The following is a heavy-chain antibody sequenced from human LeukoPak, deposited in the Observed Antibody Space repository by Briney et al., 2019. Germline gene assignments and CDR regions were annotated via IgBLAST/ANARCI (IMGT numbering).Heavy chain of an antibody. Sequence: PSQTLSLTCAVSGGSISSGGYSWSWIRQPPGKGLEWIGYIYYSGSTNYNPSLKSRVTISVDTSKNQFSLKLSSVTAADTAVYYCARAPPDYYDSSGYLDYWGQGTLVTVSS. D-gene: IGHD3-22*01. CDR2: IYYSGST. CDR1: GGSISSGGYS. J-gene: IGHJ4*02. CDR3: ARAPPDYYDSSGYLDY. V-gene: IGHV4-30-4*07.